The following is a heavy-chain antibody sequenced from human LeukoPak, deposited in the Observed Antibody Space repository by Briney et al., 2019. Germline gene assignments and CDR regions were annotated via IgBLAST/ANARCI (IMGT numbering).Heavy chain of an antibody. Sequence: PGRSLRLSCAASGFTFDDYAMHWVRQAPGKGLEWVSGISWNSGSIGYADSVKGRFTISRDNAKNSLYLQMNSLRAEDTALYYCAKPNNLFDFWSESYFDYWGQGTLVTVPS. CDR3: AKPNNLFDFWSESYFDY. CDR2: ISWNSGSI. V-gene: IGHV3-9*01. J-gene: IGHJ4*02. CDR1: GFTFDDYA. D-gene: IGHD3-3*01.